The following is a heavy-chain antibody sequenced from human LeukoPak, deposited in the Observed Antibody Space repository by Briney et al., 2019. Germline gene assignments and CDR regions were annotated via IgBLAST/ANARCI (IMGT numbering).Heavy chain of an antibody. CDR1: EFTFSSYG. V-gene: IGHV3-30*18. CDR2: ISYDGSNK. Sequence: PGRSLRLSCAASEFTFSSYGMHWVRQAPGKGLEWVAVISYDGSNKYYADSVKGRFTISRDNSKNTLYLQMNSLRAEDTAVYYCAKGGGYSYGVFDYWDQGTLVTVSS. D-gene: IGHD5-18*01. CDR3: AKGGGYSYGVFDY. J-gene: IGHJ4*02.